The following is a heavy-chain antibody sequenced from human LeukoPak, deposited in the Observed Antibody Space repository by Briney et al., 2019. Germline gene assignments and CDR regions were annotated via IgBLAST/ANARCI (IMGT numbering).Heavy chain of an antibody. CDR2: IIPIFGTA. V-gene: IGHV1-69*13. CDR3: AREFVTYGGNSVIWFDP. D-gene: IGHD4-23*01. CDR1: GGTFSSYA. J-gene: IGHJ5*02. Sequence: ASVKVSCKASGGTFSSYAISWVRQAPGQGLEWMGGIIPIFGTANYAQKLQGRVTITADESTSTAYMELSSLRSEDTAVYYCAREFVTYGGNSVIWFDPWGQGTLVTVSS.